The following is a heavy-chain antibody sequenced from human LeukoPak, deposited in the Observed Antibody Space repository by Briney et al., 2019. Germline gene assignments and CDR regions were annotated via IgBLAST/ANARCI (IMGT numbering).Heavy chain of an antibody. D-gene: IGHD1-26*01. CDR1: GGSISSSSYY. CDR3: ARHRSGSYFTFDY. Sequence: SETLSLTCTVSGGSISSSSYYWGWIREPPGKGLEWFGSIYYSGSTYYNPSLKSRVTISVATSKNQFSLKLSSVPAADTAVYYCARHRSGSYFTFDYWGQGTLVTVSS. CDR2: IYYSGST. J-gene: IGHJ4*02. V-gene: IGHV4-39*01.